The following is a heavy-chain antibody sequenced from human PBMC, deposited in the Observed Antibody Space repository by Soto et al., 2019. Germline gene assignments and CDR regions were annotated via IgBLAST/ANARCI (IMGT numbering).Heavy chain of an antibody. Sequence: PGGSLRLSCAASGFTFSSYGMHWVRQAPGKGLEWVAVISYDGSNKYYADSVKGRFTISRDNSKNTLYLQMNSLRAEDTAVYYCAKERVPAALFYGMDVWGQGTTVTVSS. J-gene: IGHJ6*02. CDR3: AKERVPAALFYGMDV. CDR1: GFTFSSYG. V-gene: IGHV3-30*18. D-gene: IGHD2-2*01. CDR2: ISYDGSNK.